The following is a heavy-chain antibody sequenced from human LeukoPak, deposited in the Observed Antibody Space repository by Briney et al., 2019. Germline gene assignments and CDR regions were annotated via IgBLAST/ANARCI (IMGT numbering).Heavy chain of an antibody. D-gene: IGHD1-26*01. CDR3: AKEIAVGARGPFDY. CDR2: ISGSGGST. CDR1: GFTFNNYD. V-gene: IGHV3-23*01. J-gene: IGHJ4*02. Sequence: GGSLRLSCAASGFTFNNYDMSWVRQAPGKGLEWVSAISGSGGSTYYTDSVKGRFTSSRDNSKNTLYLQMNSLRAEDTAVYYCAKEIAVGARGPFDYWGQGTLVTVSS.